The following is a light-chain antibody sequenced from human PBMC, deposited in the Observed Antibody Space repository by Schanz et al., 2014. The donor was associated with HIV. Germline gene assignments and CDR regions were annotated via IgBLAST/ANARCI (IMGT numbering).Light chain of an antibody. CDR1: QSISNN. J-gene: IGKJ4*01. Sequence: EIVMTQSPATLYVSPGEGATLSCRASQSISNNLAWYQHKPGQAPRLLIYGAFTRATGIPVRFSGRGSGTEFTLTISRLEPEDFAVYYCQQYGSSPRTFGGGTKVEIK. CDR2: GAF. CDR3: QQYGSSPRT. V-gene: IGKV3-15*01.